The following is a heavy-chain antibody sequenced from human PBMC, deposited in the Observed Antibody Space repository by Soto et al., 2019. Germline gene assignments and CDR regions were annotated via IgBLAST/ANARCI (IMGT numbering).Heavy chain of an antibody. D-gene: IGHD3-16*01. V-gene: IGHV4-39*01. J-gene: IGHJ4*02. CDR1: GGSISTTNYY. CDR3: ARRIMLRPIDY. CDR2: IYYSGST. Sequence: PSETLSLTCTVSGGSISTTNYYWGWIRQPPGKGLEWIGSIYYSGSTYYNSSLKSRVTISVDTSKNQFSLKLSSVTAADTAVYYCARRIMLRPIDYWGQGTLVTVSS.